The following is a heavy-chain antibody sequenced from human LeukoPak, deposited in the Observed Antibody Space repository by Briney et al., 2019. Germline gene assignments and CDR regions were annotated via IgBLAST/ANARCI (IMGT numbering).Heavy chain of an antibody. CDR3: ARAGSNWSYVY. CDR1: GFTFRGFL. J-gene: IGHJ4*02. CDR2: IKQDGSEK. V-gene: IGHV3-7*01. Sequence: GGSLRLSCAASGFTFRGFLMSWVRQIPGKGLEWVANIKQDGSEKYYADALKGRFTISRDNTKNSLSLQMNSLIVEDTAVYYCARAGSNWSYVYWGQGTLVTVSS. D-gene: IGHD1-26*01.